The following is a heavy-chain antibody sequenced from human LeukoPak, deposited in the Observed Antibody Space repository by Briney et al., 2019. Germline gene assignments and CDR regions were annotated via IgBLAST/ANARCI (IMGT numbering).Heavy chain of an antibody. CDR2: IYYSGST. Sequence: SETLSLTCTVSGGSISSYYWSWIRQPPGKGLEWIGYIYYSGSTNYNPSLKSRDTISVDTSKNQFSLKLSSVTAADTAVYYCARRSSIAVAGINGMDVWGQGTTVTVSS. CDR3: ARRSSIAVAGINGMDV. J-gene: IGHJ6*02. CDR1: GGSISSYY. V-gene: IGHV4-59*08. D-gene: IGHD6-19*01.